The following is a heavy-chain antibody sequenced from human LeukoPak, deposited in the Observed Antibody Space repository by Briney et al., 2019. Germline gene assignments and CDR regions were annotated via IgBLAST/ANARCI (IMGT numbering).Heavy chain of an antibody. Sequence: PGGSLRLSCAASGFTFSSYWMSWVRQAPGKGLEWVANIKQDGSEKYYVDSVKGRFTISRDNAKNSLYLQMNSLRAEDTAVYYCARANFSGSYTTYYYYGMDVWGQGTTVTVSS. CDR3: ARANFSGSYTTYYYYGMDV. D-gene: IGHD1-26*01. CDR2: IKQDGSEK. CDR1: GFTFSSYW. V-gene: IGHV3-7*01. J-gene: IGHJ6*02.